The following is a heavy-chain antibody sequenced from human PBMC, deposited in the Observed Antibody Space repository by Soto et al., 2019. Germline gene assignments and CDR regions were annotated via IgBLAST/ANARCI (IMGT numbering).Heavy chain of an antibody. D-gene: IGHD2-2*01. CDR1: GFSLNTSGMG. CDR2: IYWNDDK. CDR3: AHTKLGVVPDGTHQFDY. J-gene: IGHJ4*01. Sequence: QITLKESGPTLVKPTQTLTLTCTFSGFSLNTSGMGVGWIRQPPGKALEWLALIYWNDDKRYRPSLNSRLTIAKDTSTSQVVVTVTNVDPVDTATCYCAHTKLGVVPDGTHQFDYWGQGILVTVSS. V-gene: IGHV2-5*01.